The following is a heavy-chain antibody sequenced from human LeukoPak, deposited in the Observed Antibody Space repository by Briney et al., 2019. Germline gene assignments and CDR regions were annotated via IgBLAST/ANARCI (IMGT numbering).Heavy chain of an antibody. D-gene: IGHD2-2*01. CDR3: ARDPTQALSCSSTSCYNWFDP. J-gene: IGHJ5*02. CDR1: GYTFTSYG. CDR2: ISAYNGNT. Sequence: GASVKVSCKASGYTFTSYGISWVRQAPGQGLEWMGWISAYNGNTNYAQKLQGRVTMTTDTSTSTAYMELRSLRSDDTAVYYCARDPTQALSCSSTSCYNWFDPWAREPWSPSPQ. V-gene: IGHV1-18*01.